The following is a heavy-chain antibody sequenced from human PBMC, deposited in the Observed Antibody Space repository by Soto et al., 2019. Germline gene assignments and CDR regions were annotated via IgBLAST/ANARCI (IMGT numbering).Heavy chain of an antibody. V-gene: IGHV4-34*01. Sequence: ETLSLTCAVYGGSFSGYYWSWIRQPPGKGLEWIGEINHSGSTNYNPSLKSRVTISVDTSKNQFSLKLSSVTAADTAVYYCARGAIELHDYWGQGTLVTVSS. CDR2: INHSGST. J-gene: IGHJ4*02. CDR1: GGSFSGYY. D-gene: IGHD1-7*01. CDR3: ARGAIELHDY.